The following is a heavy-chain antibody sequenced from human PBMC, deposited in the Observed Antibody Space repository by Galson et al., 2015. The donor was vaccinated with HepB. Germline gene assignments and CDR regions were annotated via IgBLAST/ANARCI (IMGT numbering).Heavy chain of an antibody. CDR3: ARDGEYSSGWRDYYFDY. V-gene: IGHV3-33*01. CDR2: IWYDGSKK. D-gene: IGHD6-19*01. Sequence: SLRLSCAASGFTFSSYGMHWVRRAPGKGLEWVAVIWYDGSKKYYADSVKGRFTISRDNSKNTLYLQMNSLRAEDTAVYYCARDGEYSSGWRDYYFDYWGQGTLVTVSS. J-gene: IGHJ4*02. CDR1: GFTFSSYG.